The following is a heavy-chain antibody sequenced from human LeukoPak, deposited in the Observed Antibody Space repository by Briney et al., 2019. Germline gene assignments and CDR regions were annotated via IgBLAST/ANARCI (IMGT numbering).Heavy chain of an antibody. Sequence: TGRSLRLSCAASGFTFSSYAMHWVRQAPGKGLEWVAVISYDGSNKYYADSVKGRFTISRDNSKNTLYLQMNSLRAEDTAVYYCARDRYYYDNSGAGVPDNWGQGTLVTVSS. V-gene: IGHV3-30-3*01. J-gene: IGHJ4*02. D-gene: IGHD3-22*01. CDR2: ISYDGSNK. CDR3: ARDRYYYDNSGAGVPDN. CDR1: GFTFSSYA.